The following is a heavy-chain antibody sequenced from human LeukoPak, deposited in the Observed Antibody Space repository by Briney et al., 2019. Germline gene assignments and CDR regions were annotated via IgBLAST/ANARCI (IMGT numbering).Heavy chain of an antibody. CDR2: ISSNGGST. V-gene: IGHV3-64*01. D-gene: IGHD4-17*01. J-gene: IGHJ6*02. CDR1: GFTFSSYA. CDR3: ARFSRLAATYGDHGNYYYGMDV. Sequence: KSGGSLRLSCAASGFTFSSYAMPWVRQAPGKGLEYVSAISSNGGSTYYANPVKGRFTISRDNSKNTLYLQMGSLRAEDMAVYYCARFSRLAATYGDHGNYYYGMDVWGQGTTVTVSS.